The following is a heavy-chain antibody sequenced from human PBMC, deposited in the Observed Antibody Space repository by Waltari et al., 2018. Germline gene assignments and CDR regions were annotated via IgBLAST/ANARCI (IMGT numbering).Heavy chain of an antibody. CDR2: INQSGSA. V-gene: IGHV4-34*01. J-gene: IGHJ5*02. Sequence: QVQLQQWGAGLLKPSETLSLTCTVGGLSFRDYYWNWIRQPPGNGLEWIGEINQSGSAKYNPSLKSRVTISVDTSKNQIALKMNSMGAADTAVYYCARGTTIFGLRWFDPWGQGTLVTVSS. D-gene: IGHD3-3*01. CDR3: ARGTTIFGLRWFDP. CDR1: GLSFRDYY.